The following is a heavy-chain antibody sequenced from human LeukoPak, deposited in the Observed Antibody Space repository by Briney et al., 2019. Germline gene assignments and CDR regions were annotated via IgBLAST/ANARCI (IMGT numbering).Heavy chain of an antibody. J-gene: IGHJ4*02. V-gene: IGHV4-31*03. CDR2: IYYSGST. CDR1: GGSISSGGYY. Sequence: SQTLSLTCTVSGGSISSGGYYWSWIRQHPGKGLEWIGYIYYSGSTYYSPSLKSRVTISVETSKNHFSLTLSSVTAADTAVYYCARTGGYYFDYWGQGTLVTVSS. CDR3: ARTGGYYFDY.